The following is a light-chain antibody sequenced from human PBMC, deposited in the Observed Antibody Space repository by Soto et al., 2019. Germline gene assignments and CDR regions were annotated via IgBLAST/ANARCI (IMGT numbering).Light chain of an antibody. CDR3: QQRRYWPVT. J-gene: IGKJ1*01. CDR1: QSVSSY. Sequence: EIVLTQSPAILSMSPGERATLSCRASQSVSSYFAWYQQKPGQAPRLLIYDASNRATGVPARFSGSGFGTYFTLTISSLEHEDFAVYYCQQRRYWPVTFGQGTKVEIK. CDR2: DAS. V-gene: IGKV3-11*01.